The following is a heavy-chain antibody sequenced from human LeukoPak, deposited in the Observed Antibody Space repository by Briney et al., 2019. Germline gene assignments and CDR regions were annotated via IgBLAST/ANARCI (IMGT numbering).Heavy chain of an antibody. J-gene: IGHJ3*02. Sequence: GGSLRLSCAASGFTFSSYSMNWVRQAPGKGLEWVSYISSSSSTIYHADSVKGRFTISRDNAKNSLYLQMNSLRDEDTAVYYCAASVHDYGDYVSGAFDIWGQGTMVTVSS. CDR1: GFTFSSYS. D-gene: IGHD4-17*01. V-gene: IGHV3-48*02. CDR2: ISSSSSTI. CDR3: AASVHDYGDYVSGAFDI.